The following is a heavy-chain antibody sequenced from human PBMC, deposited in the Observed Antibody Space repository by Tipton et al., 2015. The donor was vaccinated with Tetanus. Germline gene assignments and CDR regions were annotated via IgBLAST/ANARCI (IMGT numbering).Heavy chain of an antibody. D-gene: IGHD2-15*01. V-gene: IGHV4-30-2*01. CDR1: GASISDKKYY. J-gene: IGHJ4*02. CDR3: ARGHLRGIVVAVFDY. CDR2: VYHTGST. Sequence: TLSLTCTVSGASISDKKYYWGWIRQAPGKGLEWIGYVYHTGSTYYKPSLKSRVAMSVDRSMNQFSLNLNSVTAADTAVYYCARGHLRGIVVAVFDYWGQGTLVSVSS.